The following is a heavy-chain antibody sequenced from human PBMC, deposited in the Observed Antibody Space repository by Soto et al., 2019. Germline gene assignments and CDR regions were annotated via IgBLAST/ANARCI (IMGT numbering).Heavy chain of an antibody. Sequence: VQLLESGGGLVQPGGSLRLSCAASGFTFSNYNMNWVRQAPGKGLEWVSYIGSNGNIYYADSAKGRFTISRDNAKNSLYLQMNSLRDDDTAVYYCARISETYERYWGQGTLVTVSS. CDR1: GFTFSNYN. CDR2: IGSNGNI. J-gene: IGHJ4*02. CDR3: ARISETYERY. V-gene: IGHV3-48*02. D-gene: IGHD1-26*01.